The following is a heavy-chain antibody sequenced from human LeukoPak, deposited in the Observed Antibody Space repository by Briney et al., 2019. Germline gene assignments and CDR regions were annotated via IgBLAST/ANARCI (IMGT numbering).Heavy chain of an antibody. CDR3: ARGGAVAGTGDY. V-gene: IGHV3-74*01. Sequence: GGSLRLSCAASGFTFSSYWMHWVRQSPGKGLVWLSRIKSDGSSTNYADSVKGRFTISRDNAKNTLYLQMNSLRAEDTAVYYCARGGAVAGTGDYWGQGTLVTVSS. J-gene: IGHJ4*02. CDR2: IKSDGSST. CDR1: GFTFSSYW. D-gene: IGHD6-19*01.